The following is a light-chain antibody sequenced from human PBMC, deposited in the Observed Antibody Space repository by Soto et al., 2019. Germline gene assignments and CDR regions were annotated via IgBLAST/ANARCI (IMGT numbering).Light chain of an antibody. Sequence: EIVLTQSPGTLSLSPGERATLSCRASQSVTSSYLAWYQQKPGQAPRILIYGASSRATGIPDRFSGSGSWTDFTLTISRLETEDFEVYYCQQYGSAPAFGGGTKGEIK. CDR1: QSVTSSY. J-gene: IGKJ4*01. CDR3: QQYGSAPA. V-gene: IGKV3-20*01. CDR2: GAS.